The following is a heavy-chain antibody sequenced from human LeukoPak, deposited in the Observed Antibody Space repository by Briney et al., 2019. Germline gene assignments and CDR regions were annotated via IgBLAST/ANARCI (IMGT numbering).Heavy chain of an antibody. D-gene: IGHD3-3*01. CDR2: IRSKTYGGAA. V-gene: IGHV3-49*04. Sequence: PGGSLRLSCAASGFTFRDYAMSWVRLAPGKGLQWVGFIRSKTYGGAADYGASVKGRFTIYRDDSQSIAYLQMNRLEIEDTAVYFCTRIGMGIIGRDPVDYWGQGTLVTVSS. CDR1: GFTFRDYA. J-gene: IGHJ4*02. CDR3: TRIGMGIIGRDPVDY.